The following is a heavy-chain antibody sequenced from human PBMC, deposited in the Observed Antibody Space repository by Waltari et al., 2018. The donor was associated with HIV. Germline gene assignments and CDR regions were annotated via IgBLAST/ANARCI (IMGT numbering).Heavy chain of an antibody. CDR2: IWYDGENK. CDR1: GFTFSNFA. CDR3: ARGGYYYDISGYYHY. V-gene: IGHV3-33*01. Sequence: QVQLVESGGGVVQPGRSLRPSCAASGFTFSNFAMHWVRQAPGKGLEWVAVIWYDGENKYYADSVKGRFTISRDNSKNTLYLQMNSLRVEDTAVYYCARGGYYYDISGYYHYWGQGTLVTVSS. J-gene: IGHJ4*02. D-gene: IGHD3-22*01.